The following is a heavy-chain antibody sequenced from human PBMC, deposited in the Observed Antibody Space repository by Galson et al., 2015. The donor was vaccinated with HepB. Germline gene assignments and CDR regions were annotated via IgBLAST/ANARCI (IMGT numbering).Heavy chain of an antibody. Sequence: SLRLSCAASGFTFSIYAMSWVRQGPGKGLEWVSGISSSGDNTNYADSVKGRFTISRDNSENTLYLQMNNLRVDDTAVYYCARQLLVGGGLDVWGQGTTVTVSS. J-gene: IGHJ6*02. CDR1: GFTFSIYA. V-gene: IGHV3-23*01. D-gene: IGHD3-10*01. CDR3: ARQLLVGGGLDV. CDR2: ISSSGDNT.